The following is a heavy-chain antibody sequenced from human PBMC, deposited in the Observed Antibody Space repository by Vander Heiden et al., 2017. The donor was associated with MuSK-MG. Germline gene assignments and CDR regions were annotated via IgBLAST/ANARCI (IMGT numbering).Heavy chain of an antibody. D-gene: IGHD3-22*01. J-gene: IGHJ6*02. Sequence: SCTASGFTFDDFALHWVRQAPGTGLEWVSGITWNSGNIDYADSVKGRFTSSRDNAKNSLYLEMNSLRAEDTALYFCAKDSSNYYESSGPSHYYFGLDVWGQGTTVTVSS. CDR1: GFTFDDFA. CDR2: ITWNSGNI. V-gene: IGHV3-9*01. CDR3: AKDSSNYYESSGPSHYYFGLDV.